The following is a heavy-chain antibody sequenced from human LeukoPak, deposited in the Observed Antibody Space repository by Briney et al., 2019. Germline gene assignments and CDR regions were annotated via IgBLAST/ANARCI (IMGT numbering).Heavy chain of an antibody. CDR3: ARVRMHQISNIDY. D-gene: IGHD1-14*01. CDR1: GYTFTTYN. CDR2: ISAYNGNT. V-gene: IGHV1-18*01. J-gene: IGHJ4*02. Sequence: ASVKVSCKASGYTFTTYNINWVRQAPGQGLEWMGWISAYNGNTHYAQKLQGRVTMTTDTSTSTAYMDLRSLRSDDTAVYYCARVRMHQISNIDYWGQGTLVTVSS.